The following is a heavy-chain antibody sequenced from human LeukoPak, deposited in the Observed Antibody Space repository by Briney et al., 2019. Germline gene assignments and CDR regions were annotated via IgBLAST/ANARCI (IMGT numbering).Heavy chain of an antibody. CDR1: GFTFSSYA. D-gene: IGHD3-10*01. J-gene: IGHJ4*02. Sequence: GGSLRLSCAASGFTFSSYAMSWVRQAPGKGLEWVSAISGSGGSTYYADSVKGRFTISRDNSKNTLYLQMNSLRAEDTAVYYCARNIIGGGYYFDYWGQGTLVTVSS. V-gene: IGHV3-23*01. CDR3: ARNIIGGGYYFDY. CDR2: ISGSGGST.